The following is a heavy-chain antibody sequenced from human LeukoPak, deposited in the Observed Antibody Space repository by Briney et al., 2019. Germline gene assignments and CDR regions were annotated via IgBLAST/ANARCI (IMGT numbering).Heavy chain of an antibody. CDR3: ARDVKRPSSH. Sequence: PSETLSLTCAVSGGSISSGGYSWSWIRQPPGKGLEWIGYIYHSGSTYYNPSLKSRVTISVDRSKNQFSLKLSSVTAADTAVYYCARDVKRPSSHWGQGTLVTVSS. CDR1: GGSISSGGYS. D-gene: IGHD2-2*01. CDR2: IYHSGST. J-gene: IGHJ4*02. V-gene: IGHV4-30-2*01.